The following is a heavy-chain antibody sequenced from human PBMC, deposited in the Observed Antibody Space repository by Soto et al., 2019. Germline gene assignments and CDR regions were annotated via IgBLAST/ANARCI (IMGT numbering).Heavy chain of an antibody. D-gene: IGHD3-10*01. J-gene: IGHJ6*02. CDR1: GFTFSSYS. V-gene: IGHV3-21*01. CDR2: ISSSSSYI. CDR3: ARDNYGSGAYGMDV. Sequence: EVQLVESGGGLVKPGGSLRLSCAASGFTFSSYSMNWVRQAPGKGLEWVSSISSSSSYIYYADSVKGRFTISRDNAKNSLYLQMNSLRADDSAVYYCARDNYGSGAYGMDVWGQGTTVTVSS.